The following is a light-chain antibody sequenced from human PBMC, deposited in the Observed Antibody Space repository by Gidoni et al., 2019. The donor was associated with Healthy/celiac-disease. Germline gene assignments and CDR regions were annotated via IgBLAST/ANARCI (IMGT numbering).Light chain of an antibody. Sequence: DIQMTQSPSTLSASVGDRVTITCRASQSISSWLAWYQQKPGKAPNLLIYKASSLESGVPSRFSGSGSGTEFTLTISSLQPDDFATYYCQHYNSYGTFXXXTKVEIK. CDR1: QSISSW. CDR3: QHYNSYGT. V-gene: IGKV1-5*03. CDR2: KAS. J-gene: IGKJ1*01.